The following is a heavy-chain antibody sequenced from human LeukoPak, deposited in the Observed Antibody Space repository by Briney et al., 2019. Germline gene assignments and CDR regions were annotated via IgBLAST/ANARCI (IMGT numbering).Heavy chain of an antibody. CDR1: GFTLSSYA. D-gene: IGHD1-26*01. J-gene: IGHJ6*03. V-gene: IGHV3-30*04. CDR2: ISYDGSNK. CDR3: ARDFSRGSYKGRDYYMDV. Sequence: PGGSLRLSCVVSGFTLSSYAMSWVRQAPGKGLEWVALISYDGSNKYYADSVKGRFTISRDKSKNTLYLQMNSLRAEDTAVYYCARDFSRGSYKGRDYYMDVWGKGTTVTVSS.